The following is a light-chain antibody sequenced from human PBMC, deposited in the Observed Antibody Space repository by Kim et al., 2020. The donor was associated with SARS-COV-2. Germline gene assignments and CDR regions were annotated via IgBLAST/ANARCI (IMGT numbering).Light chain of an antibody. V-gene: IGKV3-20*01. CDR3: QHYGSSPYS. J-gene: IGKJ2*03. CDR2: GAS. CDR1: QSVSSSY. Sequence: ARERATTSCRARQSVSSSYLSWYQQKPGQAPRLLIYGASSRATGIPDRFSGSGSGTDFTLTISRLEPEDFAVYYCQHYGSSPYSFGQGTKLEI.